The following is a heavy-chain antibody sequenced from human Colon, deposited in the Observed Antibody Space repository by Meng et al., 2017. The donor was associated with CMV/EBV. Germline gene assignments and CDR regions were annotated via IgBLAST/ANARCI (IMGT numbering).Heavy chain of an antibody. CDR2: INSNTGAT. D-gene: IGHD6-6*01. V-gene: IGHV1-2*02. CDR1: GYTFTDYY. CDR3: ERVGGWIGSSSIFGWFDP. Sequence: QVQLVQCGAEVNTPGASVKVSCKGSGYTFTDYYIHWVRQAPGQGLEWMGLINSNTGATKYAQKFQNRITMTRDTSINTVYMQLSGLRSDDTAVYYCERVGGWIGSSSIFGWFDPWGQGTLVTVSS. J-gene: IGHJ5*02.